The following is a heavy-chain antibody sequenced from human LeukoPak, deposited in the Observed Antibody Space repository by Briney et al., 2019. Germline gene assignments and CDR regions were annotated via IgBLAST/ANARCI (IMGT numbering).Heavy chain of an antibody. J-gene: IGHJ4*02. CDR2: ISGSGGST. CDR3: AKDISHHWGSPFDY. CDR1: GFTFSSYA. D-gene: IGHD3-16*01. Sequence: GGSLRLSCAASGFTFSSYAMSWVRQAPGKGLEWVSAISGSGGSTYYADSVKGRFTISRDNAKNSLYLQMNSLRAEDTALYYCAKDISHHWGSPFDYWGQGTLVTVSS. V-gene: IGHV3-23*01.